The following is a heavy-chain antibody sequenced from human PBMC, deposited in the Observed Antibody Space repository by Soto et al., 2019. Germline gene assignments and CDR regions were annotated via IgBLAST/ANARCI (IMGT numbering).Heavy chain of an antibody. V-gene: IGHV4-39*01. J-gene: IGHJ5*02. D-gene: IGHD3-3*02. Sequence: LSLTCTVSGDSIISSDFYWGWVRQPPGKGLEWTGSIFYLGSSYYNPSLKSRVTMSVDTSKNQFSLRLRSVTAADTALYFCARHSLALRKNNWFDPWGQGIMVTVS. CDR2: IFYLGSS. CDR1: GDSIISSDFY. CDR3: ARHSLALRKNNWFDP.